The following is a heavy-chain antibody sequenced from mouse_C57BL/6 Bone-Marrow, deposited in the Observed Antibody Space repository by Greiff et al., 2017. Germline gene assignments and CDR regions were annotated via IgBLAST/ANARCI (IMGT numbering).Heavy chain of an antibody. Sequence: QVKLQQSGAELVRPGASVTLSCKASGYTFPDYEMHWVKQTPVHGLEWIGAIDPETGGTAYNQKFKGKAILTADQSSSTAYMELRSLTSEDSAVYYCTKRPYYSNYNWYFDVWGTGTTVTVSS. D-gene: IGHD2-5*01. CDR3: TKRPYYSNYNWYFDV. V-gene: IGHV1-15*01. J-gene: IGHJ1*03. CDR2: IDPETGGT. CDR1: GYTFPDYE.